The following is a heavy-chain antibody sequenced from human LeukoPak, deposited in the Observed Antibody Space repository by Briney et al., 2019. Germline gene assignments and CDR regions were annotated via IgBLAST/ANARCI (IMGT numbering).Heavy chain of an antibody. Sequence: SETLSLTCNVSGGSISSNYWSWIRRPPGKGLEWIGYIHYSGRTNYNQSFKSRVAISIDTSKNQFSLKMSSVTAADTAVYHCARDPGLVGAEGPKFAYDVWGQAALVSVSP. V-gene: IGHV4-59*01. D-gene: IGHD1-26*01. CDR2: IHYSGRT. CDR3: ARDPGLVGAEGPKFAYDV. J-gene: IGHJ4*02. CDR1: GGSISSNY.